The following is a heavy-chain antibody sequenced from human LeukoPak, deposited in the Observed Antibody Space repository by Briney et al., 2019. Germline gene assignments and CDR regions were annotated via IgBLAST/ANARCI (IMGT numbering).Heavy chain of an antibody. CDR2: FNWNWGST. Sequence: RTGGSVRLLCAASGFTFEDYGMIGVRQAPGKGLEWVSGFNWNWGSTVYADSVKGRFTISRDNAKNSLYLQMNSPRAEDTALYYCARDSPVPWYSGSYAPPGGFDYWGQGTLVTVSS. CDR3: ARDSPVPWYSGSYAPPGGFDY. V-gene: IGHV3-20*04. CDR1: GFTFEDYG. J-gene: IGHJ4*02. D-gene: IGHD1-26*01.